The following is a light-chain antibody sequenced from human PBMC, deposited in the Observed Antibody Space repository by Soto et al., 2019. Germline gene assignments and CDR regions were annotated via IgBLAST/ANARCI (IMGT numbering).Light chain of an antibody. CDR2: DAS. CDR3: QQYNSYSPWT. J-gene: IGKJ1*01. V-gene: IGKV1-5*01. Sequence: IHITQSPSTLTASVRDRLTITCRASQNVNKWLAWFQQKPGKVPKLLIFDASTLQTGVPSRFGGGGSGTEFTLTISCLQPDDFATYYCQQYNSYSPWTFGPGTIVDIK. CDR1: QNVNKW.